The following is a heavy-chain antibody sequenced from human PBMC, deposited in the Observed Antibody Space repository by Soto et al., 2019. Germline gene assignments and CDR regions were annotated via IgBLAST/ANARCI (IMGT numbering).Heavy chain of an antibody. CDR3: AAGGGLPRYY. J-gene: IGHJ4*02. CDR1: GGSISSGRYS. V-gene: IGHV4-30-2*01. D-gene: IGHD5-12*01. Sequence: QLQLQESGSGLVKPSQTLSLTCAVSGGSISSGRYSWSWIRQPPGKGLEWIGYIYHSGSTYYNPSLKSRVTISVDRSQNQFSLKLSSVTAADTPVYYCAAGGGLPRYYWGQGTLVTVSS. CDR2: IYHSGST.